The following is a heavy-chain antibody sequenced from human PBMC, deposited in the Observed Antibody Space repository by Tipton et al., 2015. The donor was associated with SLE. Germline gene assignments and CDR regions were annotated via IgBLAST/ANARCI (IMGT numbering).Heavy chain of an antibody. Sequence: SLRLSCAASGFTFSSYAMNWVRQAPGKGLEWVSTIYTAGGAYYADSVKGRFTISRDNSKNTLYLQMNSLRAEDTAVYYCAKLWWLARGAFDIWGQGTMVTVSP. CDR1: GFTFSSYA. CDR2: IYTAGGA. CDR3: AKLWWLARGAFDI. D-gene: IGHD2-21*01. J-gene: IGHJ3*02. V-gene: IGHV3-23*05.